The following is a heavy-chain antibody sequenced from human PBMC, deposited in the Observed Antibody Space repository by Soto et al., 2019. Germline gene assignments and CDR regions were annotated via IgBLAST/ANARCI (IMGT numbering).Heavy chain of an antibody. D-gene: IGHD5-12*01. CDR2: ISSSSSTI. Sequence: EVQLVESGGGLVQLGGSLRLSCAASGFTFSSYSMNWVRQAPGKGLEWISYISSSSSTIYYADSVKGRFTISRDNAKNSLYLQMNSLRAEDTAVYYCARDSGYDDDYWGQGTLVTVSS. CDR3: ARDSGYDDDY. J-gene: IGHJ4*02. CDR1: GFTFSSYS. V-gene: IGHV3-48*01.